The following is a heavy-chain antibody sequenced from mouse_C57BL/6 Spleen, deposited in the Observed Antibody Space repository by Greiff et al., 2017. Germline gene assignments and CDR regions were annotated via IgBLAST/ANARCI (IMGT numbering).Heavy chain of an antibody. CDR1: GFTFSSYA. Sequence: EVQRVESGGGLVKPGGSLKLSCAASGFTFSSYAMSWVRQTPEKRLEWVATISDGGSYTYYPDNVKGRFTISRDNAKNNLYLQMSHLKSEDTAMYYCARDERGYDGYPWFAYWGQGTLGTVSA. D-gene: IGHD2-3*01. CDR2: ISDGGSYT. J-gene: IGHJ3*01. V-gene: IGHV5-4*01. CDR3: ARDERGYDGYPWFAY.